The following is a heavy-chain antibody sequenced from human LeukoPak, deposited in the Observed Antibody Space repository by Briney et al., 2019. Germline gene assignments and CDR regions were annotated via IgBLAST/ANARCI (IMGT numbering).Heavy chain of an antibody. Sequence: SETLSLTCTVSGGSISSYYWSWIRQPPGKGLEWIGYIYYSGSTNYNPSLKSRVTISVDTSKNQFSLKLSSVTAADTAVYYCARLKAAAGPDLVYYYGMDVWGQGTTVTVSS. CDR3: ARLKAAAGPDLVYYYGMDV. V-gene: IGHV4-59*08. CDR1: GGSISSYY. CDR2: IYYSGST. D-gene: IGHD6-13*01. J-gene: IGHJ6*02.